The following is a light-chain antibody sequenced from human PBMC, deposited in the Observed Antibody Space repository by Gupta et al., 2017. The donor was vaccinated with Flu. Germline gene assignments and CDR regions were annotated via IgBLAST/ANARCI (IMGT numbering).Light chain of an antibody. CDR1: SSNIGSNF. Sequence: SVVTQPPSSPGSPGHTVTISSSGSSSNIGSNFVYWYQQLPGTAPKLLISSDNQRPSGVPDRLSCSKSGTSASLAISGLRSEDEADDYCAVWDGSLSGRVFGGGTKLTVL. V-gene: IGLV1-47*02. J-gene: IGLJ3*02. CDR2: SDN. CDR3: AVWDGSLSGRV.